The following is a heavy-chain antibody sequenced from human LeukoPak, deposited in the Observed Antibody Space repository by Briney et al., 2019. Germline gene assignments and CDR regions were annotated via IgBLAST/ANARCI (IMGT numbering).Heavy chain of an antibody. V-gene: IGHV3-21*01. CDR3: ARDTFTMIVVVGGYAFDI. CDR2: ISSSSSYI. D-gene: IGHD3-22*01. Sequence: GGSLRLSCAASGFTFSSYSMNWVRQAPGKGLEWVSSISSSSSYIYYADSVKGRFTISRDNAKNSLYLQMNSLRAEDTAVYYCARDTFTMIVVVGGYAFDIWGQGTMVTVSS. J-gene: IGHJ3*02. CDR1: GFTFSSYS.